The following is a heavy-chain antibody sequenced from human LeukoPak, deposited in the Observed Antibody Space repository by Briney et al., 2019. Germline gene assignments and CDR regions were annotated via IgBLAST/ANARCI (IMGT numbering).Heavy chain of an antibody. D-gene: IGHD6-19*01. CDR1: GGSFSGYY. CDR3: ARVIKVSSGWYGNYYYYYMDV. Sequence: PSEXLSLTCAVYGGSFSGYYWSWLRQPPGKGLEWIGEINHSGSTNYNPSLTSRGTISVDTSKNKYSLKLSSVTAADTAVYYCARVIKVSSGWYGNYYYYYMDVWGKGTTVTVSS. J-gene: IGHJ6*03. V-gene: IGHV4-34*01. CDR2: INHSGST.